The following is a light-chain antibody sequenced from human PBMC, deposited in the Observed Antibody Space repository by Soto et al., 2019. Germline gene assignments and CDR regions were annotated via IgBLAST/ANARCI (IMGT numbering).Light chain of an antibody. V-gene: IGLV2-14*03. CDR2: DVS. CDR1: SRDVGGYNF. J-gene: IGLJ1*01. CDR3: NSYPTSSTSYV. Sequence: QSVLTQPASGSGSPGQSITIACTGTSRDVGGYNFVYWYQQHTGKAPKLLIYDVSDRPSGVSNRYSGSKSGNTASLTISGLQAEDEADYYCNSYPTSSTSYVFGSGTKVTVL.